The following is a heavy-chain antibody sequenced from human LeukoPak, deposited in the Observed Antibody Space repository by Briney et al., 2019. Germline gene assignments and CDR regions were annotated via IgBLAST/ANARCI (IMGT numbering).Heavy chain of an antibody. J-gene: IGHJ4*01. Sequence: GGSLRLSCAASGFTVSSNYMSWVRQAPGKGLEWVSVIYSGGSTYYADSVKDRFTISRDNSKNTLYLQMNSLRAEDTAVYYCASPYGSSWFYFDYWGHGTLVTVSS. D-gene: IGHD6-13*01. V-gene: IGHV3-66*01. CDR1: GFTVSSNY. CDR3: ASPYGSSWFYFDY. CDR2: IYSGGST.